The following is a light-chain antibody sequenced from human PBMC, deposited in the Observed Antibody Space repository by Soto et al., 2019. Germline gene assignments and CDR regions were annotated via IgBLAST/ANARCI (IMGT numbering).Light chain of an antibody. J-gene: IGKJ4*01. CDR3: QQGYSTPLT. CDR2: TAS. V-gene: IGKV1-39*01. CDR1: QSISRY. Sequence: DIQMTQSPSSLSASVGGRVTITCRASQSISRYLNWYQQKPGGAPKLLISTASSLQSGVPSRFSGSGSGTDFTLTISSLQPEDFATYYCQQGYSTPLTFGGGAKVEI.